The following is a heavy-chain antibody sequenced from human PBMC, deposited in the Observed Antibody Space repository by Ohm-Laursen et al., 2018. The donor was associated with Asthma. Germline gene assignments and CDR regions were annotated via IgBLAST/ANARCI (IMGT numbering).Heavy chain of an antibody. CDR3: AKDPGYGSGSYPRHNWFDP. J-gene: IGHJ5*02. D-gene: IGHD3-10*01. Sequence: SLRLSCAASGFTFSSYGMHWVRQAPGKGLEWVAVISYDGSNKYYADSVKGRFTISRDNSKNTLYLQMNSLRAEDTAVYYCAKDPGYGSGSYPRHNWFDPWGQGTLVTVSS. CDR2: ISYDGSNK. V-gene: IGHV3-30*18. CDR1: GFTFSSYG.